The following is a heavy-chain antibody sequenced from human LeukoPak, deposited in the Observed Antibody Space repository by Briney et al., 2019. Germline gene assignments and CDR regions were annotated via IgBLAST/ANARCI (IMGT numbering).Heavy chain of an antibody. D-gene: IGHD3-3*01. CDR3: ARSPPGVVTDYYYMDV. CDR2: ISYDGSNK. J-gene: IGHJ6*03. Sequence: GGSLRLSCAASGFTFSSYAMHWVRQAPGKGLEWVAVISYDGSNKYYADSVKGRFTISRDNSKNTLYLQMNSLRAEDTAVYYCARSPPGVVTDYYYMDVWGKGTTVTVSS. V-gene: IGHV3-30-3*01. CDR1: GFTFSSYA.